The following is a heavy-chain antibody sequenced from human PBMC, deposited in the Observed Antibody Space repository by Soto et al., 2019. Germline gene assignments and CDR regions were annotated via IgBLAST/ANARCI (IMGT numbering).Heavy chain of an antibody. J-gene: IGHJ4*02. Sequence: ASVKVSCKASGYTFTSYDINWVRHATGQRLEWMGWINPNTGYTDYAQKFQGRVTLTGNTSITTAYMELSSLRSEDTAVYYCVRGRVMITFGVVIVIDYWGQGSPVTVSS. CDR3: VRGRVMITFGVVIVIDY. CDR2: INPNTGYT. CDR1: GYTFTSYD. D-gene: IGHD3-16*02. V-gene: IGHV1-8*01.